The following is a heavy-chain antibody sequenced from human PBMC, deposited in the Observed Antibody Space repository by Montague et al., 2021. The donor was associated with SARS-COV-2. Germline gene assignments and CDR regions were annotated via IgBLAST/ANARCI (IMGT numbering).Heavy chain of an antibody. D-gene: IGHD3-22*01. Sequence: TLSLTCTVSGGFISSGSYYWSWIRQPAGKGLEWIGRIYTRESTKYXXXVERRATISVDTSKNQFSLKLRSVTAADTAVYYCARDGVDYYDSSGYSGAEWVHWFDPWGQGTLVTVSS. CDR1: GGFISSGSYY. CDR3: ARDGVDYYDSSGYSGAEWVHWFDP. CDR2: IYTREST. V-gene: IGHV4-61*02. J-gene: IGHJ5*02.